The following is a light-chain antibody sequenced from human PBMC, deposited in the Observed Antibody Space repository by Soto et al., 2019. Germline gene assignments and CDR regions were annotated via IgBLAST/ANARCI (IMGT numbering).Light chain of an antibody. CDR3: QQYASSSLT. V-gene: IGKV3-20*01. CDR2: GVS. CDR1: QSVSSTY. Sequence: EIVLTQSPGTLSLSPGERATLSCRASQSVSSTYLAWYQQKPGQAPRLLIYGVSSRATGIPDRFSGSGSGTDFTLTISRLEPEDFAVYSCQQYASSSLTFGQVTKVEIK. J-gene: IGKJ1*01.